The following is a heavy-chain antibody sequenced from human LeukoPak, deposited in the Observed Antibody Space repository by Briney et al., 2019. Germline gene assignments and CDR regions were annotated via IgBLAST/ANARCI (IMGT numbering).Heavy chain of an antibody. J-gene: IGHJ3*02. CDR1: GYTFTNYG. Sequence: ASVKVSCKASGYTFTNYGISWVRQAPGQGLEWMGWISAYNGNTNYAQQLQGRVTMTTDESTTTAYMELRSLRSDDTAVYYCARDGPYYGSGRGSAFDIWGQGTMVTVSS. V-gene: IGHV1-18*01. CDR2: ISAYNGNT. D-gene: IGHD3-10*01. CDR3: ARDGPYYGSGRGSAFDI.